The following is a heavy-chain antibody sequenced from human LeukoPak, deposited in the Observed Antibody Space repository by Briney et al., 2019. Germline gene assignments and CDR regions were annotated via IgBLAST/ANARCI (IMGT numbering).Heavy chain of an antibody. D-gene: IGHD5-12*01. Sequence: SETLSLTCAVYGGSFSGYYWSWIRQPPGKGLEWIGEINHSGSTNYNPSLKSRVTISVDTSKNQSSLKLSSVTAADTAVYYCARGPNSGYAYWGQGTLVTVSS. CDR1: GGSFSGYY. V-gene: IGHV4-34*01. J-gene: IGHJ4*02. CDR2: INHSGST. CDR3: ARGPNSGYAY.